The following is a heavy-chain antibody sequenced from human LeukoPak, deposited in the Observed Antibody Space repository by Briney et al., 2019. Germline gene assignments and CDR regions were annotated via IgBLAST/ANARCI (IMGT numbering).Heavy chain of an antibody. CDR2: ISYAGSNK. J-gene: IGHJ6*02. D-gene: IGHD4-23*01. Sequence: GGSLRLSCAASGFTLSSYGMHWVRQAPGKGLEWVAVISYAGSNKYYVDSVKGRFTISRDNSKNTLYLQMNSLRAEDTAVYYCAKDSLRWSYFYYGMDVWGQGTTVTFSS. CDR3: AKDSLRWSYFYYGMDV. CDR1: GFTLSSYG. V-gene: IGHV3-30*18.